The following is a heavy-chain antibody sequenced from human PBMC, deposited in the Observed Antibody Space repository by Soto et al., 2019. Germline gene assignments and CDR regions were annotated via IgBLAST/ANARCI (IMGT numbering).Heavy chain of an antibody. D-gene: IGHD6-19*01. V-gene: IGHV3-23*01. J-gene: IGHJ3*02. CDR3: AKSNSGWFLCSFDI. CDR1: GFTFNNYA. CDR2: IGGGGINA. Sequence: EVQLLDSGGGLEQPGGSLRLSCAASGFTFNNYAMSWIRQAPGQGLEWVSAIGGGGINAYYADSVKGRFTISRDNSKNSLYLRVNSLRAEDTAVYYCAKSNSGWFLCSFDIGGRGTMVGVSS.